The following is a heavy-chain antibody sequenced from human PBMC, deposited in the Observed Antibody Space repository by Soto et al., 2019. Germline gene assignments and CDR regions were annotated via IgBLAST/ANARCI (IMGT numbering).Heavy chain of an antibody. D-gene: IGHD3-10*01. CDR3: ARERVRPTSDAFDI. V-gene: IGHV3-30-3*01. J-gene: IGHJ3*02. CDR1: GFTFSSYA. CDR2: ISYDGSNK. Sequence: QVQLVESEGGEVQPGRSLRLSCAASGFTFSSYAMHWVRQAAGKGLEWVAVISYDGSNKYYADSVKGRFTISRDNSKNTLYLQMNSLRAEDTAVYYCARERVRPTSDAFDIWGQGTMVTVSS.